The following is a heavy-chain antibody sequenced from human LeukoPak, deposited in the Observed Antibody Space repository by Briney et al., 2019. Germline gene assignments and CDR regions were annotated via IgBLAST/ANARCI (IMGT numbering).Heavy chain of an antibody. CDR2: INPNSGGT. CDR1: GYTFTGYY. V-gene: IGHV1-2*06. D-gene: IGHD2-15*01. Sequence: GASVKVSCKASGYTFTGYYMHWVRQAPGQGLEWMGRINPNSGGTNYAQKFQGRVTMTRDTSISTAYMELSRLRSNDTAVYYCAGYCSGGSCLDYWGQGTLVTVSS. J-gene: IGHJ4*02. CDR3: AGYCSGGSCLDY.